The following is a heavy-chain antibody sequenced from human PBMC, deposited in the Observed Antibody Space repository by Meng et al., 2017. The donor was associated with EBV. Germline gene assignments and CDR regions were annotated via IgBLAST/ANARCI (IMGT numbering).Heavy chain of an antibody. CDR3: AKVNQLLGGNDY. Sequence: EGLLLGSGGGLVQPGGSLRLSCAASGFTFSSYAMSWVRQAPGKGLEWVSAISGSGGSTYYADSVKGRFTISRDNSKNTLYLQMNSLRAEDTAVYYCAKVNQLLGGNDYWGQGTLVTVSS. CDR2: ISGSGGST. CDR1: GFTFSSYA. D-gene: IGHD1-26*01. J-gene: IGHJ4*02. V-gene: IGHV3-23*01.